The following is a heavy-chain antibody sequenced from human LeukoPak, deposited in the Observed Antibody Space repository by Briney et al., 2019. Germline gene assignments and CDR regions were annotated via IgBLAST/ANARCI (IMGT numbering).Heavy chain of an antibody. CDR3: AGIERDGSGKPPYYYYMDV. CDR2: ISYSGYT. Sequence: SETLSLTCSVSGGSISSYHWSWIRQPPGKGLEWIGYISYSGYTNYNPSLQSRVTISLDRSKNQFSVKLTSVTAADTAVYYCAGIERDGSGKPPYYYYMDVWGKGTTVTVSS. D-gene: IGHD3-10*01. V-gene: IGHV4-59*01. CDR1: GGSISSYH. J-gene: IGHJ6*03.